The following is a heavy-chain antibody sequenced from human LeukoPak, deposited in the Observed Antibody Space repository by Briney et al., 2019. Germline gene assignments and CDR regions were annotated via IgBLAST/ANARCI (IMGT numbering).Heavy chain of an antibody. CDR3: ARDNGSGYTYGYEHYYYYIDV. V-gene: IGHV4-4*07. Sequence: TSETLSLTCTVSGGSIGDDYFAWVRQPAGKGLEWIGRIHTDGTTNYNPSLVSRVTLSRDTSKKQLSLRLTSVTAADTALYYCARDNGSGYTYGYEHYYYYIDVWGKGTTVTVSS. CDR2: IHTDGTT. D-gene: IGHD5-18*01. J-gene: IGHJ6*03. CDR1: GGSIGDDY.